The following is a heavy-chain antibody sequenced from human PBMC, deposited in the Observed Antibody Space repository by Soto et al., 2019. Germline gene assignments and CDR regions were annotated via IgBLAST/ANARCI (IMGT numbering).Heavy chain of an antibody. CDR2: ISSSSSYI. D-gene: IGHD3-10*01. Sequence: EVQLVESGGGLVKPGGSLRLSCAASGFTFSSYSMNWVRQAPGKGLEWVSSISSSSSYIYYADSVKGRFTISRDNAKHSLYLQMNSLRAEDTAVYYCASDAAFGELFGWFDPWGQGTLVTVSS. J-gene: IGHJ5*02. V-gene: IGHV3-21*01. CDR3: ASDAAFGELFGWFDP. CDR1: GFTFSSYS.